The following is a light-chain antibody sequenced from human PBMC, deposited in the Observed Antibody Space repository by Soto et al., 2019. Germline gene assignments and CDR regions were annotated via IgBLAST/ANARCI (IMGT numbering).Light chain of an antibody. Sequence: EVVLTQSPGTLSLSPGGRATLSCRASQSVSRRLAWYQQRPGQSPRLLISGASMRASGVPVRFIGSGSGTDFTLTITRMEPEDFAVYYCQQYGGSPITSGLGTRREIK. V-gene: IGKV3-20*01. CDR1: QSVSRR. J-gene: IGKJ5*01. CDR3: QQYGGSPIT. CDR2: GAS.